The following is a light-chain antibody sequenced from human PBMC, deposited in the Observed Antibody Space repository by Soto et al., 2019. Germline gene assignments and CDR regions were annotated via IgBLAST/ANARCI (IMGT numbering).Light chain of an antibody. V-gene: IGKV3-20*01. J-gene: IGKJ4*01. CDR3: QQYCRSPPLT. CDR1: QSVSRDY. Sequence: EVVLTQSPGTLSLSPGERATLSCRASQSVSRDYLAWYQQKPGQAPRLLIYGAFSRATGIPDRFSGSGSGTDFTLTITRLEPEDFAVYYCQQYCRSPPLTFGGGTKVEMK. CDR2: GAF.